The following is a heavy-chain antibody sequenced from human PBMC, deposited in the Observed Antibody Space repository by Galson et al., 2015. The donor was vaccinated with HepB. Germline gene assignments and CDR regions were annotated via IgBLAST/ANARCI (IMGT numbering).Heavy chain of an antibody. D-gene: IGHD5-18*01. Sequence: SLRLSCAASGFTFSSYWMHWVMSWFRQRPGKGLEWVGFIRSKPNGGTTECAASVKDRFIISRDDSKSIAYLQMDSLTTEDTAMYYCTRVPREYNYAYGFDVWGQGTMVTVSS. CDR3: TRVPREYNYAYGFDV. CDR1: GFTFSSYWMHWV. CDR2: IRSKPNGGTT. J-gene: IGHJ3*01. V-gene: IGHV3-49*03.